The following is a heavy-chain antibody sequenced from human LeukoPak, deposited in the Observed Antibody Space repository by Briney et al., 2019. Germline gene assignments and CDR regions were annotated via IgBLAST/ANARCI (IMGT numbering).Heavy chain of an antibody. Sequence: KSSETLSLTCTGSGGSISNYFWSWIRQPPGKGLEWIGYIYYTGSTNYNPSLKSRVAISVDTSKNQFSLKLSSVTAAETAVYYCARTRDSSGYSADAFDIWGQGTMVTVSS. J-gene: IGHJ3*02. V-gene: IGHV4-59*08. D-gene: IGHD3-22*01. CDR2: IYYTGST. CDR1: GGSISNYF. CDR3: ARTRDSSGYSADAFDI.